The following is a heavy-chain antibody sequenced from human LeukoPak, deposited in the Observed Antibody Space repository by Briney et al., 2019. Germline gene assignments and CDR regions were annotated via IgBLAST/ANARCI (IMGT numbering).Heavy chain of an antibody. Sequence: GASVKVSCKASGGTFSSYAIGWVRQAPGQGLEWMGGIIPLFGTPDYAQKFQDRLAITADKSTSTAYMELSSLRSEDTAVYYCASATLRCSGGSCYEMDVWGKGTTVTVSS. D-gene: IGHD2-15*01. V-gene: IGHV1-69*06. CDR1: GGTFSSYA. J-gene: IGHJ6*04. CDR2: IIPLFGTP. CDR3: ASATLRCSGGSCYEMDV.